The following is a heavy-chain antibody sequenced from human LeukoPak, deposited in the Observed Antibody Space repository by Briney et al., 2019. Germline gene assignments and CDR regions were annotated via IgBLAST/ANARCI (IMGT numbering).Heavy chain of an antibody. D-gene: IGHD5-18*01. CDR3: ARESRDTAMATDY. CDR1: KFTFSGYT. Sequence: PGRSLRLSCAASKFTFSGYTMHWVRQAPGKGLDWVAVISYDGRNKYYGDSVKGRFTISRDNSKNTLYLQMNSLRPEDTAIYYCARESRDTAMATDYWGQGTLVTVSS. CDR2: ISYDGRNK. V-gene: IGHV3-30*04. J-gene: IGHJ4*02.